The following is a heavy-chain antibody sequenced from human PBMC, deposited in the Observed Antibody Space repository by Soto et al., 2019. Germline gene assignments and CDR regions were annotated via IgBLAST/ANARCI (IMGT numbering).Heavy chain of an antibody. CDR2: ISHTGST. D-gene: IGHD3-10*01. J-gene: IGHJ5*02. CDR1: GGSITIGNSYS. V-gene: IGHV4-30-2*01. Sequence: SETLSLTCAVSGGSITIGNSYSCSCIRQPPGKGLEWIGSISHTGSTSYNPSLKSRLTMSVDKSKNQFSLRLSSVTAADMAVYYCARAVAPYFGTWFDPWGQGILVTVSS. CDR3: ARAVAPYFGTWFDP.